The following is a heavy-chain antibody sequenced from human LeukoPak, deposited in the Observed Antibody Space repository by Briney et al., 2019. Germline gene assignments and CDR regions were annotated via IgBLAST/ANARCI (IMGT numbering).Heavy chain of an antibody. CDR1: GGSLTNYY. CDR2: IYESGST. CDR3: ARGRIGGPKAPFDY. V-gene: IGHV4-59*01. Sequence: SETLSLTCTVSGGSLTNYYWSWSRQPPGKGLEWIGHIYESGSTTYNPSLESRVTISVDTSKNQFSLRLSSVTAADTALYYCARGRIGGPKAPFDYWGQGTLVTVSS. D-gene: IGHD3-16*01. J-gene: IGHJ4*02.